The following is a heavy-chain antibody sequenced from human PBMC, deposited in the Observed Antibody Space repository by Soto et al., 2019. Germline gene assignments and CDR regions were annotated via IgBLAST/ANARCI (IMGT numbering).Heavy chain of an antibody. D-gene: IGHD3-22*01. CDR2: IIPIFGTA. CDR1: GGTFSSYA. CDR3: ARGGPYYYDSSGYLHYGMDV. J-gene: IGHJ6*02. Sequence: SVKVSCKASGGTFSSYAISWVRQAPGQGLEWMGGIIPIFGTANYAQKFQGRVTITADESTSTAYMELSSLRSEDTAVYYCARGGPYYYDSSGYLHYGMDVWGQGTKVTV. V-gene: IGHV1-69*13.